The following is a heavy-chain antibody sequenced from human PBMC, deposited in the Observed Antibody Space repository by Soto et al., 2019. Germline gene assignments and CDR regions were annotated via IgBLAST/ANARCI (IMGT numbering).Heavy chain of an antibody. Sequence: EVQLVETGGGLIQPGGSLRLSCAASGFTVENNYMSWVRQAPGKGLEWVSIIYPGDNTYYADSVKGRFTISRDNSKNTLYLQMNSLRAEDTAVYYCARAGTSSSWNYFNYWGQGILVTVSS. J-gene: IGHJ4*02. CDR2: IYPGDNT. V-gene: IGHV3-53*02. CDR3: ARAGTSSSWNYFNY. CDR1: GFTVENNY. D-gene: IGHD6-13*01.